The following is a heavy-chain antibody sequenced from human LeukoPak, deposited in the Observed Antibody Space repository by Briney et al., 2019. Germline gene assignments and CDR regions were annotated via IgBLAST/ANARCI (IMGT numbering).Heavy chain of an antibody. CDR3: AKDWQSWSQGYFDY. D-gene: IGHD2-8*01. Sequence: PGGSLRVSCAASGFTFSSYAMSWVRQAPGKGLEWVSAIRGSGGITFYADSVKGRFTISRDNSKNTLYPQMNSLRAEDTAVYYCAKDWQSWSQGYFDYWGQGTPVTVSS. CDR2: IRGSGGIT. CDR1: GFTFSSYA. V-gene: IGHV3-23*01. J-gene: IGHJ4*02.